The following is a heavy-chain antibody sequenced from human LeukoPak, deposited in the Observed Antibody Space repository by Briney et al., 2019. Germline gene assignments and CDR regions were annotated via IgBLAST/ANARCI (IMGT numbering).Heavy chain of an antibody. V-gene: IGHV3-66*01. Sequence: GGSLRLSCAASGFTVSSNYMSWVRQAPGKGLEWVSVIYSGGSTYYADSVKGRFTISRDNSKNTLYLQMNSLRAEDTAVYYCARLGSYDSSGYYLYYFDYWGQGTLVTVSS. CDR3: ARLGSYDSSGYYLYYFDY. J-gene: IGHJ4*02. D-gene: IGHD3-22*01. CDR1: GFTVSSNY. CDR2: IYSGGST.